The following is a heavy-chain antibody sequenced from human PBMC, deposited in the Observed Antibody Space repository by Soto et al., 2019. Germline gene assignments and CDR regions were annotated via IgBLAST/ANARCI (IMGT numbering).Heavy chain of an antibody. J-gene: IGHJ6*02. CDR1: GFTFSDHY. Sequence: EVQLVESGGGLVQPGGSLRLSCAASGFTFSDHYMDWVRQAPGKGLEWVGRTRNKANSYTTEYAASVKGRFTISRDDSKNSLYLQMNSLKTEDTAVYYCARGSNGDYGYYYGMDVWGQGTTVTVSS. CDR3: ARGSNGDYGYYYGMDV. V-gene: IGHV3-72*01. CDR2: TRNKANSYTT. D-gene: IGHD4-17*01.